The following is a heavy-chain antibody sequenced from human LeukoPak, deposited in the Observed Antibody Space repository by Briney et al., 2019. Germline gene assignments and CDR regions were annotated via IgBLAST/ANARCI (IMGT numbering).Heavy chain of an antibody. J-gene: IGHJ4*02. D-gene: IGHD3-22*01. Sequence: ASVKVSCKASGYTFTGYYMHWVRQAPGQGLEWMGWINLNSGGTNYAQKFQGRVTMTRDTSISTAYMELSRLRSDDTAVYYCARPGSTYYYDSSGYYFGYYFDYWGQGTQVTVSS. CDR2: INLNSGGT. CDR1: GYTFTGYY. V-gene: IGHV1-2*02. CDR3: ARPGSTYYYDSSGYYFGYYFDY.